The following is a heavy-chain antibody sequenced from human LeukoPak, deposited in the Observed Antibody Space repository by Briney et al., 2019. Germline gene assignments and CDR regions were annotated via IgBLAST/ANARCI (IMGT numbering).Heavy chain of an antibody. CDR1: GFTVSSNY. V-gene: IGHV3-53*01. J-gene: IGHJ5*02. D-gene: IGHD1-7*01. CDR2: IYRSGST. CDR3: AGQTGTTPNWFDP. Sequence: AGGSLRLSCAASGFTVSSNYMSWVRQAPGKGLEWVSVIYRSGSTYYADSVKGRSTISRDNSKNTLYLQMNSLRAEDTAVYYCAGQTGTTPNWFDPWGQGTLVTVSS.